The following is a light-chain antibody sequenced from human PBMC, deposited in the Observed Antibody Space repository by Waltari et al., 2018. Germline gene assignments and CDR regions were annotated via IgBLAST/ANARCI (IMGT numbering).Light chain of an antibody. J-gene: IGKJ4*01. V-gene: IGKV3-11*01. Sequence: CRASQSVWTYLAWYQQRPGQSPRLLIYDASYRATVIPARFSGSGSETDVTLTISSLQPEDFAVYYCQQRRNWPLTFGGGTRVQI. CDR3: QQRRNWPLT. CDR1: QSVWTY. CDR2: DAS.